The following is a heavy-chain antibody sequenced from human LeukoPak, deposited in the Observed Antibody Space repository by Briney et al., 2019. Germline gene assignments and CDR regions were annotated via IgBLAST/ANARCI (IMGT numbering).Heavy chain of an antibody. J-gene: IGHJ4*02. D-gene: IGHD3-22*01. CDR1: GFTVSSNY. V-gene: IGHV3-66*01. CDR3: AARSGYYSGFDY. CDR2: IYSGGST. Sequence: GGSLRLSCAASGFTVSSNYMSWVRQAPGKGLEWVSVIYSGGSTYYADSVKGRFTISRDNSKNTLYLQMNSLRAEDTAVYYCAARSGYYSGFDYWGQGTLVTVSS.